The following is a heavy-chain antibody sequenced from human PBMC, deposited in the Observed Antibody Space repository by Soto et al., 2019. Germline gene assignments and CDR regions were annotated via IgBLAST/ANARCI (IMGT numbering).Heavy chain of an antibody. Sequence: SETLSLTCTVSGGSISSSSYYWGWIRQPPGKGLEWIGSIYYSGSTYYNPSLKSRVTISVDTPKNQFSLKLSSVTAADTAVYYCARLRIAVAGFDYWGQGTLVTVSS. J-gene: IGHJ4*02. CDR1: GGSISSSSYY. CDR2: IYYSGST. V-gene: IGHV4-39*01. D-gene: IGHD6-19*01. CDR3: ARLRIAVAGFDY.